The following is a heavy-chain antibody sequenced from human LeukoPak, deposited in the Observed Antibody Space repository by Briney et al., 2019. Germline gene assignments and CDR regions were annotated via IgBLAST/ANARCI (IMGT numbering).Heavy chain of an antibody. J-gene: IGHJ4*02. Sequence: GGPLRLSCAASGFTFSDYYMSWIRQAPGKGLEGVSYISSSSYTKYADSVKGRITISRENRKKTREVRIDSLRAEDTAVCYCATHFWSGYSPFDYWGQGTLVTVSS. CDR1: GFTFSDYY. V-gene: IGHV3-11*06. CDR3: ATHFWSGYSPFDY. D-gene: IGHD3-3*02. CDR2: ISSSSYT.